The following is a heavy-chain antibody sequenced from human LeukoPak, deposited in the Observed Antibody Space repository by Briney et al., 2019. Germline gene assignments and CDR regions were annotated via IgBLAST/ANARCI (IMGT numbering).Heavy chain of an antibody. CDR2: IIPIFGTA. CDR1: GGTFSSYA. CDR3: ALMITFRGVFVGDY. Sequence: SVKVSCKASGGTFSSYAISWVRQAPGQGLEWMGGIIPIFGTANYAQKFQGRVTITADESTSTAYMELSSLRSEDTAVYYCALMITFRGVFVGDYWGQGTLVTVSS. J-gene: IGHJ4*02. V-gene: IGHV1-69*01. D-gene: IGHD3-16*02.